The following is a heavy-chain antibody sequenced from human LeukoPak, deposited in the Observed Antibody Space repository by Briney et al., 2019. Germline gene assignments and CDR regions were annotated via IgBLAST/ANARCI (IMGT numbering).Heavy chain of an antibody. D-gene: IGHD2/OR15-2a*01. J-gene: IGHJ4*02. CDR2: ISAYNGNT. CDR1: GYTFTSYG. V-gene: IGHV1-18*01. Sequence: ASVKVSCKASGYTFTSYGISWVRQAPGQGLEWMGWISAYNGNTNYAQKLQGRVTMTTDTSTSTAYMELRSLRSDDTAVYYCARWRGGVPWDQGIYYFDYWGQGTLVTVSS. CDR3: ARWRGGVPWDQGIYYFDY.